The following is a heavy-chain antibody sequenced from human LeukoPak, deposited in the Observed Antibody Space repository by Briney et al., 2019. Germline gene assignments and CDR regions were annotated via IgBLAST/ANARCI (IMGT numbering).Heavy chain of an antibody. CDR3: ARERGKFSMDV. Sequence: SETLSLTCTVSGGSISGYYWSWIRQPPGKELEWIGYIYYSGSTNYNPSLKSRVTISVDTSKNQFSLKLSSVTAADTAVYYCARERGKFSMDVWGKGTTVTVSS. CDR1: GGSISGYY. J-gene: IGHJ6*03. CDR2: IYYSGST. D-gene: IGHD3-10*01. V-gene: IGHV4-59*01.